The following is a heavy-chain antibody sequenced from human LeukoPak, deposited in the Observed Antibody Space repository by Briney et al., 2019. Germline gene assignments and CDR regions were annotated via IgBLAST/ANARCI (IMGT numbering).Heavy chain of an antibody. CDR2: ISYDGSNK. CDR1: GFTFSSYA. CDR3: AKNREKYYYDTNAYYYGD. Sequence: GGSLRLSCAASGFTFSSYAMHWVRQAPGKGLEWVAVISYDGSNKYYADSVKGRFTISRDNSKNTLYLQMNSLTPADTAVYYCAKNREKYYYDTNAYYYGDWGQGTLVTVSS. D-gene: IGHD3-22*01. V-gene: IGHV3-30-3*01. J-gene: IGHJ4*02.